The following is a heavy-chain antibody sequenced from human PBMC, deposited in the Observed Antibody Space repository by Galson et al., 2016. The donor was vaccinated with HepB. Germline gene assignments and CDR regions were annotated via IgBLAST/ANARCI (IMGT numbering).Heavy chain of an antibody. CDR1: GYIFSNYA. CDR2: INCGNGNT. D-gene: IGHD3-3*01. Sequence: SVKVSCKASGYIFSNYAMHWVRQAPGQRLEWMAWINCGNGNTKHSQKFQGRVTITTDTSASTAYMDLSSLRSEDTAVYYCARAPAPNDFWGVVRGRGAFDVWGQGTMVAVSS. J-gene: IGHJ3*01. V-gene: IGHV1-3*01. CDR3: ARAPAPNDFWGVVRGRGAFDV.